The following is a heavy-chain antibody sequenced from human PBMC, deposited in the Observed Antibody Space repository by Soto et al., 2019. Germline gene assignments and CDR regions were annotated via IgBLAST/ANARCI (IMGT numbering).Heavy chain of an antibody. D-gene: IGHD2-15*01. CDR1: GYTFTGYD. Sequence: ASVKVSCKASGYTFTGYDMHWVRQAPGQGLEWMGWINPNSGGTKYPQKFQGRVTMNRDTSITTVYMSLTGLKSDDTAVYYCARDLAKGGGSAGFDYWGQGTLVTVSS. CDR2: INPNSGGT. J-gene: IGHJ4*02. CDR3: ARDLAKGGGSAGFDY. V-gene: IGHV1-2*02.